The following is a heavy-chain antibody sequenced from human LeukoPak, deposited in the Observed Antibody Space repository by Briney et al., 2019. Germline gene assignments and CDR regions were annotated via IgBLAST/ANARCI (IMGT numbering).Heavy chain of an antibody. CDR3: TIPASGYSYGVLDS. V-gene: IGHV3-15*01. J-gene: IGHJ4*02. CDR1: GFTFSNYG. Sequence: GGSLRLSCAASGFTFSNYGMSWVRQAPGKGLEWVGRIRSKTDGGKTDYAAPVKGRFTISRDDSKNTLYLQMDSLKTEDTAVYYCTIPASGYSYGVLDSWGQGALVTVSS. CDR2: IRSKTDGGKT. D-gene: IGHD5-18*01.